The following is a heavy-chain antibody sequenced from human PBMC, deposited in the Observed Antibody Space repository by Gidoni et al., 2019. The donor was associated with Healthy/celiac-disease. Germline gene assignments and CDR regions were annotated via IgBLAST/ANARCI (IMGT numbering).Heavy chain of an antibody. J-gene: IGHJ4*02. D-gene: IGHD1-26*01. CDR2: ISYDGSNK. Sequence: QVQLVESGGGVVQPGRSLRLSCAASGFTFSSYAMHWVRQAPGKGLEWVAVISYDGSNKYYADSVKGRFTISRDNSKNTLYLQMNSLRAEDTAVYYCARAPARAPDYWGQGTLVTVSS. V-gene: IGHV3-30*01. CDR3: ARAPARAPDY. CDR1: GFTFSSYA.